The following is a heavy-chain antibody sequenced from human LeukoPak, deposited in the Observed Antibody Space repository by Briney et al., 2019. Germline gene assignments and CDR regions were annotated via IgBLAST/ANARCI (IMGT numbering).Heavy chain of an antibody. Sequence: GESLKISCRGSGYSFTSYWISWVRQMPGKGLEWMGRIDPSDSYTNYSPSFQGHVTISADKSISTAYLQWSSLKASDTAMYYCARHVSSSNDYWGQGTLVTVSS. J-gene: IGHJ4*02. CDR2: IDPSDSYT. CDR3: ARHVSSSNDY. CDR1: GYSFTSYW. D-gene: IGHD6-13*01. V-gene: IGHV5-10-1*01.